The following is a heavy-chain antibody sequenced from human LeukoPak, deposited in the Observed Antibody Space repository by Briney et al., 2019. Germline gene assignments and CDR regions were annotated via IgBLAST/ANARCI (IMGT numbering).Heavy chain of an antibody. CDR3: ARNLGPFDV. CDR1: GFTVNTYD. V-gene: IGHV3-53*01. J-gene: IGHJ3*01. Sequence: GGSLRLSCAASGFTVNTYDMHWVRQAPGKGLEWVSTIADAGTYYADSVKGRFIISRDNSKNMLYLQLNSLRADDTAMYYCARNLGPFDVWGHGTMVTVSS. D-gene: IGHD3-16*01. CDR2: IADAGT.